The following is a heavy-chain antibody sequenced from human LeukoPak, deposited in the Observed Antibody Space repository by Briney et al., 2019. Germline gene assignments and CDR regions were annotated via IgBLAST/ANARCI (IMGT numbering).Heavy chain of an antibody. D-gene: IGHD3-9*01. J-gene: IGHJ6*02. CDR2: IRYDGSNK. CDR1: GFTFSSYG. V-gene: IGHV3-30*02. CDR3: ASPNPGKYFDWPYYYYGMDV. Sequence: GGSLRLSCAASGFTFSSYGMHWVRQAPGKGLEWVAFIRYDGSNKYYADSVKGRFTISRDNSKNTLYLQMNSLRAEDTAVYYCASPNPGKYFDWPYYYYGMDVWGQGTTVTVSS.